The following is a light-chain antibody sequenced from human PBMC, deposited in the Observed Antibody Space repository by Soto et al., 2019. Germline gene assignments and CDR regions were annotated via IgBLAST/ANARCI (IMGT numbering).Light chain of an antibody. J-gene: IGLJ1*01. CDR3: SSYVFSLTYA. V-gene: IGLV2-23*02. CDR2: EVS. CDR1: SSDVGAYNL. Sequence: QSALTQPAAVSGSPGQTITISCTGTSSDVGAYNLVTWYQHHPGKVPKVIIVEVSRRPSGVSNRFSGSKSGNTASLTISGLQAEDEADYYCSSYVFSLTYAFGTGTKVTVL.